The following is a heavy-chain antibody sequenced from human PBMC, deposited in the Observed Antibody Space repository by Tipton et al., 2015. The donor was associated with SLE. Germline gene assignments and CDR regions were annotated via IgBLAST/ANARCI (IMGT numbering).Heavy chain of an antibody. CDR3: ATSDGGGAYFDY. CDR1: GGSVSSSNW. Sequence: SLRLSCTVSGGSVSSSNWWSWVRQPPGKGLEWIGEIYHSGSTNYNPSLKSRVTISVDTSKNQFSLKLSSVTAADTAVYYCATSDGGGAYFDYWGQGTLVTVSS. CDR2: IYHSGST. J-gene: IGHJ4*02. V-gene: IGHV4-4*02.